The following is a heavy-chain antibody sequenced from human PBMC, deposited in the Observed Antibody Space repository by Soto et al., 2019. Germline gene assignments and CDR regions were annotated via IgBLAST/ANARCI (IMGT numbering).Heavy chain of an antibody. Sequence: SVKVSCKASGYTFTSYAMHWVRQAPGQRLEWMGWINAGNGNTKYSQKFQGRVTITRDTSASTAYMELSSLRSEDTAVYYCARFTMIVVPAASYYYYDMDVWGQGTTVTVSS. V-gene: IGHV1-3*01. CDR2: INAGNGNT. J-gene: IGHJ6*02. D-gene: IGHD3-22*01. CDR1: GYTFTSYA. CDR3: ARFTMIVVPAASYYYYDMDV.